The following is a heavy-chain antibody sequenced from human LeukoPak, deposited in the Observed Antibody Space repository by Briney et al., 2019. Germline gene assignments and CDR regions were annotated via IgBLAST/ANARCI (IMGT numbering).Heavy chain of an antibody. CDR2: LFHSGTT. Sequence: PSDTLSLTCTVSGDSVSTNLYYWGWIRQPPGKGLEWIGNLFHSGTTYYNPSLKRRVYISVYTSKNQFSLKLNSVTAADTAVYYCARQGYGRSSFFDHWGQGTLATVSS. CDR1: GDSVSTNLYY. V-gene: IGHV4-39*01. D-gene: IGHD6-6*01. CDR3: ARQGYGRSSFFDH. J-gene: IGHJ4*02.